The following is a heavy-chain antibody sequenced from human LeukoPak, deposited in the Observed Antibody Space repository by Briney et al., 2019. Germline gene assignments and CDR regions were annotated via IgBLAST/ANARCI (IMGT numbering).Heavy chain of an antibody. D-gene: IGHD5-12*01. V-gene: IGHV4-34*01. J-gene: IGHJ4*02. CDR3: ARGPPLVDIVATTQPTLDY. Sequence: PSETLSLTCSVYGGPYSVFYWRWIRPPPGRAVECIGEINHSGSTNYNPSLKSRVTISVDTSKNQFSLKLSSVTAADTAVYYCARGPPLVDIVATTQPTLDYWGQGTLVTVSS. CDR2: INHSGST. CDR1: GGPYSVFY.